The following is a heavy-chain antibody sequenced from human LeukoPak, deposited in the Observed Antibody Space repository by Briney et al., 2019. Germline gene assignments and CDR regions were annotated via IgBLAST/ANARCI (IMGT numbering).Heavy chain of an antibody. CDR3: ARVVGTGPYYYYYMDV. J-gene: IGHJ6*03. CDR1: GYTFTSYG. Sequence: GASVKVSCRASGYTFTSYGISWVRQAPGQGLEWMGWISAFNGNTNYVQKLQGRVTMTTDTSTSTAYMELRSLRSDDTAVYYCARVVGTGPYYYYYMDVWGKGTTVTVSS. V-gene: IGHV1-18*01. D-gene: IGHD5-18*01. CDR2: ISAFNGNT.